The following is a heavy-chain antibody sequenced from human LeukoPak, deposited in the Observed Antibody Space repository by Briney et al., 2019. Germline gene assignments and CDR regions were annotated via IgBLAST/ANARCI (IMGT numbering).Heavy chain of an antibody. D-gene: IGHD3-9*01. CDR2: IHYSGST. J-gene: IGHJ5*02. V-gene: IGHV4-39*01. CDR1: GGSISISHYN. Sequence: PSETLSLTCTVSGGSISISHYNWACIRQPPGRGLEWIAAIHYSGSTYYHPSLVSRVTISVDTSKNQFSLKLSSLTATDTAVYYCARLPTGYPNWFDTWGQGTLVTVSS. CDR3: ARLPTGYPNWFDT.